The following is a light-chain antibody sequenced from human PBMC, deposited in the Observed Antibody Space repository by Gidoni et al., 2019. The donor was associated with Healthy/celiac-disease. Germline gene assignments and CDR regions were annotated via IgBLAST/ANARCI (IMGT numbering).Light chain of an antibody. CDR3: QQLNRYPLT. V-gene: IGKV1-9*01. CDR2: AAS. J-gene: IGKJ2*01. CDR1: KGISSY. Sequence: DIQLTQSPSFLSASVGDRVTITCRASKGISSYLAWYQQKPVKAPQLLIYAASTLQSGVPSRFSGSGSGTEFTLTISSLQPEDFATYYCQQLNRYPLTFGQGTKLEIK.